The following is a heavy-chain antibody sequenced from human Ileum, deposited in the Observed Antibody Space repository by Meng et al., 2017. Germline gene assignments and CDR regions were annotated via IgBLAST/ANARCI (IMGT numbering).Heavy chain of an antibody. Sequence: GGSLRLSCAASGITFSNYAMTWVRQAPGKGLEWVSGISGSGADTYYADSVKGRFTISRDNSKNTLYLQMNSLRAEDTAVYYCAKDLLYYDSWGQGTRVTVSS. CDR2: ISGSGADT. CDR3: AKDLLYYDS. J-gene: IGHJ4*02. V-gene: IGHV3-23*01. CDR1: GITFSNYA.